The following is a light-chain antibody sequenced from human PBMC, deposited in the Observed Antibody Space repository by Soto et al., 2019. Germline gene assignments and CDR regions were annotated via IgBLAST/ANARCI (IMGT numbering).Light chain of an antibody. CDR3: QQRSNWPSIT. CDR1: QSISSY. Sequence: DIQMTQSPSSLSASVGDRVTITCRASQSISSYLNWYQQKPGKAPKLLIYKASSLESGVPSRFSGSGSGTEFTLTISSLEPEDSAVYYCQQRSNWPSITFGQGTRLEIK. V-gene: IGKV1-39*01. J-gene: IGKJ5*01. CDR2: KAS.